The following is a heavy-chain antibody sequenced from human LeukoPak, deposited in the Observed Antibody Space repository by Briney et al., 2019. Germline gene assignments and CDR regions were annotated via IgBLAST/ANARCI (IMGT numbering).Heavy chain of an antibody. Sequence: TGGSLRLSCAASGSTFSSHTMNWVRQAPGKGLEWISYISNTGSVVYYADSVKGRFTISRDNAKSSLYLQMNSLRAEDTAVYYCARNLPAADYWGQGTLVTVSS. J-gene: IGHJ4*02. CDR1: GSTFSSHT. V-gene: IGHV3-48*04. D-gene: IGHD2-2*01. CDR2: ISNTGSVV. CDR3: ARNLPAADY.